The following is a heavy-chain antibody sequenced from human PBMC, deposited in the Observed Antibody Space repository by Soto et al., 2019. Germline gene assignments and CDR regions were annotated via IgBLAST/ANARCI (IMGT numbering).Heavy chain of an antibody. Sequence: SETLSLTCTVSGGYISSYYLSWIRQPPGKGLEWIGYIYYSGSTNYNPSLKSRVTISVDNSKNTLYLQMHSLRAEDTAVYYCAKDRVPNDSSGYYSILTDSWGQGTVVTVSS. V-gene: IGHV4-59*12. CDR1: GGYISSYY. D-gene: IGHD3-22*01. CDR2: IYYSGST. J-gene: IGHJ4*02. CDR3: AKDRVPNDSSGYYSILTDS.